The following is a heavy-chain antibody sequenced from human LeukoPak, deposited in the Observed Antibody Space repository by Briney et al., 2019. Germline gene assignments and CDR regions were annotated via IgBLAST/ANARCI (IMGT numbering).Heavy chain of an antibody. J-gene: IGHJ4*02. CDR1: GGSFSGYY. D-gene: IGHD2-15*01. V-gene: IGHV4-34*01. CDR2: INHSGST. Sequence: SETLSLTCAVYGGSFSGYYWSWIRQPPGKGLEWIGEINHSGSTNYNPSLKSRVTISVDTSKNQFSLKLSSVTAADTAVYYCARHASYCSGGSCHSGYFDYWGQGTLVTVSS. CDR3: ARHASYCSGGSCHSGYFDY.